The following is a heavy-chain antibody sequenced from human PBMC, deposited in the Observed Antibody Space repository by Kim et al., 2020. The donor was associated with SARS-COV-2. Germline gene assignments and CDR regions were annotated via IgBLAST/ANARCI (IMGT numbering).Heavy chain of an antibody. CDR3: AKDRPDIVVVVALAYFDY. CDR2: ISGSGGST. V-gene: IGHV3-23*01. CDR1: GFTFSSYA. J-gene: IGHJ4*02. D-gene: IGHD2-15*01. Sequence: GGSLRLSCAASGFTFSSYAMSWVRQAPGKGLEWVSAISGSGGSTYYADSVKGRFTISRDNSKNTLYLQMNSLRAEDTAVYYCAKDRPDIVVVVALAYFDYWGQGTLVTVSS.